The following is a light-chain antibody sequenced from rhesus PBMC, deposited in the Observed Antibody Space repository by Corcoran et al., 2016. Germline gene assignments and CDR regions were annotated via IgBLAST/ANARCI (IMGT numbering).Light chain of an antibody. Sequence: EIVMTQSPATLSLSPGERATLSCRASQSVSSNFAWYQQKPGQAPSLLIYGASNRASGFPDRFSGSGSGTDVTLTINSLEPGDFAVYYCQQCSSWPLTFGGGTKVEFK. CDR1: QSVSSN. CDR3: QQCSSWPLT. V-gene: IGKV3-42*03. J-gene: IGKJ4*01. CDR2: GAS.